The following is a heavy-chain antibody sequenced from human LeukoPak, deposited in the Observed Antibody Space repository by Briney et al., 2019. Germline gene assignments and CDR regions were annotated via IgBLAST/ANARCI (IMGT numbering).Heavy chain of an antibody. D-gene: IGHD6-25*01. Sequence: SETLSLTCTVSGGSISSSSYYWGWIRQPPGKGLEWIGYIYYSGSTNYNPSLKSRVTISVDTSKNQFSLKLSSVTAADTAVYYCAATLIAATFDYWGQGTLVTVSS. CDR1: GGSISSSSYY. CDR3: AATLIAATFDY. J-gene: IGHJ4*02. CDR2: IYYSGST. V-gene: IGHV4-61*05.